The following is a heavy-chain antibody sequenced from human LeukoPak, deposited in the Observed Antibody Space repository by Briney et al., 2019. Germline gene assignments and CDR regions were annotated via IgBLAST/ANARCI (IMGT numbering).Heavy chain of an antibody. V-gene: IGHV4-4*07. J-gene: IGHJ4*02. CDR1: GGSISSYY. D-gene: IGHD4-17*01. Sequence: SETLSLTCTVSGGSISSYYWSWIRQPAGKGLEWIGRIYTSGSTNYNPSLKSRVTISLDTSKNQFSLKLSSVTAADTAVYYCANSIDFDYGDYYFDYGGQGALVTISS. CDR3: ANSIDFDYGDYYFDY. CDR2: IYTSGST.